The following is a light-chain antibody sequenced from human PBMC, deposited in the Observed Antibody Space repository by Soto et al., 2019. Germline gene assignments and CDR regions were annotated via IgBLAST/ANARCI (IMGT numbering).Light chain of an antibody. CDR1: SGHSSYA. V-gene: IGLV4-69*01. CDR3: QTWGTGMPWL. Sequence: QLVLTQSPSASASLGASVKLTCTLSSGHSSYAIAWHQQQPEKGPRYLMKLNSDGSHSKGDGIPDRFSGSSSGAERYLTISSLQSEDEADYYCQTWGTGMPWLFGGGTKVTVL. J-gene: IGLJ3*02. CDR2: LNSDGSH.